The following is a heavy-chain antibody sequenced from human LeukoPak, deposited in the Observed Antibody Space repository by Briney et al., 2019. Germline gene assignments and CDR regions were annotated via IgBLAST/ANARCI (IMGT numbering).Heavy chain of an antibody. CDR1: GGSISSYY. V-gene: IGHV4-4*07. CDR3: ARVRGIIVPAATWFDP. J-gene: IGHJ5*02. D-gene: IGHD2-2*01. CDR2: IYTSGST. Sequence: SETLSLTCTVSGGSISSYYWSWIRQPAGKGLEWIGRIYTSGSTNYNPSLKSRVTISVDTSKNQFSLKLSSVTAADTAVYYCARVRGIIVPAATWFDPWGQGTLVTVSS.